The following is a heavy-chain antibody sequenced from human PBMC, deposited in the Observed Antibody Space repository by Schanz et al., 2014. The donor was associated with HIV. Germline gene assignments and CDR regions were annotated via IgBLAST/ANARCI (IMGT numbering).Heavy chain of an antibody. J-gene: IGHJ3*02. CDR1: GFTFSSHG. D-gene: IGHD3-10*01. V-gene: IGHV3-33*01. Sequence: QVQLVESGGGVVQPGWSLRLSCAASGFTFSSHGMHWVRQAPGKGLEWVAVIWYDGTDKYYAGSVKGRFTISRDNSPTTMSLQMNRLRAADTAVYYCARENPLYYYLHGGPFDIWGQGTMVTVSS. CDR2: IWYDGTDK. CDR3: ARENPLYYYLHGGPFDI.